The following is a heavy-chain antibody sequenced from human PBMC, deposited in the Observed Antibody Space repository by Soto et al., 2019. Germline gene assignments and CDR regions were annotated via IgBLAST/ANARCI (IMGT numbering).Heavy chain of an antibody. V-gene: IGHV1-8*01. Sequence: QVQLVQSGAEVKNPGASVKVSFKASGYTFTSYDINWVRQATGQGPEWMGWMNPNSGNTGYAQQFQGRVTMTRNTCMSTDYLELRSVRSVKTGVYYCAREGVGGMAVWCQEPTVTAPS. CDR1: GYTFTSYD. D-gene: IGHD3-10*01. CDR3: AREGVGGMAV. CDR2: MNPNSGNT. J-gene: IGHJ6*02.